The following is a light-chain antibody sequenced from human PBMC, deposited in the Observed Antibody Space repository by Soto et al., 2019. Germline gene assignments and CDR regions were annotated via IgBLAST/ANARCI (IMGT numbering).Light chain of an antibody. V-gene: IGKV1-5*01. Sequence: DIQMTQSPSTLSASLGDRVTITCRASQSISRWLAWYQQKPGKAPKLLISDVSSLERGVPSRFSGSGSGTEFALTISSLQPDDFATEQCQQYETYSQWTFGQGTKVEI. CDR3: QQYETYSQWT. J-gene: IGKJ1*01. CDR1: QSISRW. CDR2: DVS.